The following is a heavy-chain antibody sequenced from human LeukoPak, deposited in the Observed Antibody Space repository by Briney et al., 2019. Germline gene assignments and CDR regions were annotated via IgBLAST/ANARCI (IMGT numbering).Heavy chain of an antibody. V-gene: IGHV1-18*01. D-gene: IGHD1-26*01. CDR1: GYTFTSYG. J-gene: IGHJ4*02. Sequence: GASVRVSCKASGYTFTSYGISWVRQAPGQGLEWMGWISAYNGNTNYAQKLQGRVTMTTDTSTSTAYMELRSLRSDDTAVYYCARGSGIVGATEFDYWGQGTLVTVSS. CDR3: ARGSGIVGATEFDY. CDR2: ISAYNGNT.